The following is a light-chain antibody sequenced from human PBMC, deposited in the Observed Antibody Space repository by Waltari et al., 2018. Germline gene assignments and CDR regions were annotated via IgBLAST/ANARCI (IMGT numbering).Light chain of an antibody. V-gene: IGKV1-39*01. CDR2: DTS. J-gene: IGKJ1*01. Sequence: DIQMTQSPSSLSASVGDRVTITCRASQSISTYLNWYQQKPGKAPKLLISDTSSLQSGVPSRFSGRGAGTEFTLTISSLQAEDLATYYCQQSYSPLSTFGQGTKVEIK. CDR1: QSISTY. CDR3: QQSYSPLST.